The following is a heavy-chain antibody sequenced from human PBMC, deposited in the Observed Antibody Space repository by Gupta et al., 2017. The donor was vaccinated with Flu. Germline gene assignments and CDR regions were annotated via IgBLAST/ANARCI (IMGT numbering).Heavy chain of an antibody. J-gene: IGHJ3*02. Sequence: EVHLVESGGGLVQPGGSLRLSCAASGFTFTIYSMNWVRQAPGKGLEWISYIDRSSGSIYYADSVKARFTISRDNAKNSLYLQMDSLRVEDTAVYYCATYDYTHAFDIWGQRTMVTVSS. CDR1: GFTFTIYS. V-gene: IGHV3-48*01. CDR3: ATYDYTHAFDI. D-gene: IGHD4-4*01. CDR2: IDRSSGSI.